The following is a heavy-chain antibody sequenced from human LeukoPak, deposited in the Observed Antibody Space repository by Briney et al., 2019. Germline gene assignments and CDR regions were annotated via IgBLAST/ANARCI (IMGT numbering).Heavy chain of an antibody. Sequence: SQTLSLTCTVSGGSISNGSYYWSWIRQPAGKGLEWIGRIYTSGSTNYNPSLKSRVTISVDTSKNQFSLNLSSVTAADTAVYYCARLRVATGHYYYYMDVWGKGTTVTVSS. J-gene: IGHJ6*03. CDR1: GGSISNGSYY. D-gene: IGHD7-27*01. CDR3: ARLRVATGHYYYYMDV. V-gene: IGHV4-61*02. CDR2: IYTSGST.